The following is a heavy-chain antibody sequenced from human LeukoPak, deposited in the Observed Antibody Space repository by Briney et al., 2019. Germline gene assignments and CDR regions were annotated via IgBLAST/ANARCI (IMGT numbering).Heavy chain of an antibody. J-gene: IGHJ4*02. CDR2: MYLSGTT. V-gene: IGHV4-4*02. D-gene: IGHD3-22*01. Sequence: SGTLSLTCTVSGDSINSLDLWSWVRQPPGKGLEWIGEMYLSGTTHSNPSVKSRVTISIDKSKNQFFLNLSSVTAADTAVYYCAGLVGRYSSGLYYYYFDYWGQGTLVIVSS. CDR3: AGLVGRYSSGLYYYYFDY. CDR1: GDSINSLDL.